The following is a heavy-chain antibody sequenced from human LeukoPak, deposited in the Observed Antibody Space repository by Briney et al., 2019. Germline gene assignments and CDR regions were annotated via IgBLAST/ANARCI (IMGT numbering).Heavy chain of an antibody. V-gene: IGHV1-8*03. Sequence: ASVKVSCTASGYTFTSYDINWVRQATGQGLEWMGWMNPNSGNTGYAQKFQGRVTITRNTSISTAYMELSSLRSEDTAVYYCARGRLGYCTNGVCYPNYYYYMDVWGKGTTVTVSS. J-gene: IGHJ6*03. CDR2: MNPNSGNT. CDR1: GYTFTSYD. D-gene: IGHD2-8*01. CDR3: ARGRLGYCTNGVCYPNYYYYMDV.